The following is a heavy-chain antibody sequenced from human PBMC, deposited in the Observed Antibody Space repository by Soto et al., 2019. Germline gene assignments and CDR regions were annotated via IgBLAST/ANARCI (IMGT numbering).Heavy chain of an antibody. V-gene: IGHV3-73*01. Sequence: GGSLRLSCAASGFTFSGSAMHWVRQASGKGLEWVGRIRSKADSYATAYAASVKGRFTISRDDSKNPAYLQMNSLKTEDTAVYYCTRQRRLHDFWSGSPFDPWGRGTLVTVCS. CDR3: TRQRRLHDFWSGSPFDP. J-gene: IGHJ5*02. CDR2: IRSKADSYAT. CDR1: GFTFSGSA. D-gene: IGHD3-3*01.